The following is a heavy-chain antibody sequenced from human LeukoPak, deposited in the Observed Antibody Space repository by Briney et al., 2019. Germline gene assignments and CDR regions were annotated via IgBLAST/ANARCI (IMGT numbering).Heavy chain of an antibody. V-gene: IGHV3-48*01. Sequence: PGGSLRLSCAASGFIFSDSNMHWVRQAPGTGLEWVSYISSSGNTIYYTDSVRGRFIISRDNAKNSLFLQMNSLRVEGTAVYYCSRDLGLPGVWGQGTMVTVSS. D-gene: IGHD3-10*01. CDR1: GFIFSDSN. J-gene: IGHJ3*01. CDR3: SRDLGLPGV. CDR2: ISSSGNTI.